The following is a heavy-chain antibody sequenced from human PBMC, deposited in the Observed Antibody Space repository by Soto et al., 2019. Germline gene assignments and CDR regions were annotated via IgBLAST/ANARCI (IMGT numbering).Heavy chain of an antibody. D-gene: IGHD3-10*01. Sequence: PSETLSLTCTFSGFSIISSSYYWGWIRKPPGKGLEWLGSIYYSGSTFYNPSLKSRVTVSGDTSKNQFSLELTSVTAADTAVYFCARHRYYYASGSYYNGNRIASSFDYWGQGTLVTVSS. V-gene: IGHV4-39*01. J-gene: IGHJ4*02. CDR1: GFSIISSSYY. CDR3: ARHRYYYASGSYYNGNRIASSFDY. CDR2: IYYSGST.